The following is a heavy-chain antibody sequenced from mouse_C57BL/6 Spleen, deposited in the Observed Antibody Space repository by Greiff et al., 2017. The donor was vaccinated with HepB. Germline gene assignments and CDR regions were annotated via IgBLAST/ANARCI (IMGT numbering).Heavy chain of an antibody. D-gene: IGHD1-1*01. J-gene: IGHJ1*03. V-gene: IGHV1-80*01. Sequence: QVQLKQSGAELVKPGASVKISCKASDYAFSSYWMNWVKQRPGKGLEWIGQIYPGDGDTNYNGKFKGKATLTADKSSSTAYMQLSSLTSEDSAVYFCAREGITTVVATRWYFDVWGTGTTVTVAS. CDR2: IYPGDGDT. CDR3: AREGITTVVATRWYFDV. CDR1: DYAFSSYW.